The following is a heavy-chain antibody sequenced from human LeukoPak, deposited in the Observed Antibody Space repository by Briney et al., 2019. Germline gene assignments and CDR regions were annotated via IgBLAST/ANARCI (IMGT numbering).Heavy chain of an antibody. V-gene: IGHV1-46*01. CDR2: INPSGDNT. CDR3: ARDNSVGDSAWWFDP. J-gene: IGHJ5*02. D-gene: IGHD5-12*01. Sequence: ASVKVSCKASGYIFTGYYIHWIRQAPGQGLEWMGIINPSGDNTWYAQKFQGRVTMTRDMATSTDYMEVSSLRSEDTAVYYCARDNSVGDSAWWFDPWGQGTLVTVSS. CDR1: GYIFTGYY.